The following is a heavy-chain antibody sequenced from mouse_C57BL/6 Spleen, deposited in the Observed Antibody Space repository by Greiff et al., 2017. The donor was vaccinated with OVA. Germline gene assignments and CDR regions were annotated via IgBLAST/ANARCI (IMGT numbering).Heavy chain of an antibody. D-gene: IGHD1-1*01. CDR2: IYPGDGDT. Sequence: VHLVESGPELVKPGASVKISCKASGYAFSSSWMNWVKQRPGKGLEWIGRIYPGDGDTNYNGKFKGKATLTADKSSSTAYMQLSSLTSEDSAVYFCAREGITTVVADYWGQGTTLTVSS. CDR1: GYAFSSSW. CDR3: AREGITTVVADY. J-gene: IGHJ2*01. V-gene: IGHV1-82*01.